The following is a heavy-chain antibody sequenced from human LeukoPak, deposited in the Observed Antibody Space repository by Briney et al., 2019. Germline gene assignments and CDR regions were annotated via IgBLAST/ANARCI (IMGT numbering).Heavy chain of an antibody. CDR2: VNHSGST. CDR1: GCSFSGYY. Sequence: SETLSLTCAVYGCSFSGYYWRWIRQPPGKGLEWFGEVNHSGSTNYNLSLKSRVAISVDTSKKQFSLTLSSVTAADTAVYCCARGPSVLRFLEWLLFGAFDIWGQGTMVTVSS. D-gene: IGHD3-3*01. V-gene: IGHV4-34*01. CDR3: ARGPSVLRFLEWLLFGAFDI. J-gene: IGHJ3*02.